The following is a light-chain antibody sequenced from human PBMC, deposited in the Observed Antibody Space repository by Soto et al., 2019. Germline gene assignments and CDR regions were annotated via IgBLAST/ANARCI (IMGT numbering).Light chain of an antibody. CDR1: QNVNIF. V-gene: IGKV1-5*01. CDR2: GAS. Sequence: DIQMTQSPSMLSAAVGDRVTISCRASQNVNIFLAWYQQKPGKAPKLLISGASTLESGVPSRFSGSGSGTEFTLTTTGLQPDDSATYYCQQYSSYYRPFGQGTKVDIK. CDR3: QQYSSYYRP. J-gene: IGKJ1*01.